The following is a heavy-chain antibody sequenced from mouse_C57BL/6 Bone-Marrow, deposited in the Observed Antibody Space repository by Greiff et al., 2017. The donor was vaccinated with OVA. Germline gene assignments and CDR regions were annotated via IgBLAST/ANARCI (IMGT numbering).Heavy chain of an antibody. CDR2: IDTSASYT. CDR3: SRLEDNFDY. J-gene: IGHJ2*01. CDR1: GYTFTSYW. V-gene: IGHV1-59*01. Sequence: QVHVKQPGAELVRPGTSVQLSCKASGYTFTSYWMHWVKQRPGQGLEWIGVIDTSASYTNYNQKLKGKATLTVTTSSSTSYKQLSRLTSEVSAVYYCSRLEDNFDYWGQGTTLTVSS.